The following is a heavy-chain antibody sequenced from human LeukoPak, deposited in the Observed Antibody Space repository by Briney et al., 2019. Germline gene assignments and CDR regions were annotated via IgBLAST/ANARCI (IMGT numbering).Heavy chain of an antibody. CDR1: GYTLTELS. CDR3: ATKGVGSSWYVGYTDV. Sequence: ASVKVSCKVSGYTLTELSMHWVRQAPRKGLEWMGGFDPEDSETIYAQKFQGRVTMTEDTSTDTAYTELSSLRSEDTAVYYCATKGVGSSWYVGYTDVWGKGTTVTVSS. J-gene: IGHJ6*03. D-gene: IGHD6-13*01. CDR2: FDPEDSET. V-gene: IGHV1-24*01.